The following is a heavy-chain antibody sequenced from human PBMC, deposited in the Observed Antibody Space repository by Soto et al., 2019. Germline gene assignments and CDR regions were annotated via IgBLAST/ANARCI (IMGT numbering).Heavy chain of an antibody. CDR1: GFTFSNYA. J-gene: IGHJ4*02. CDR3: ARSLTIFGVVARLAK. V-gene: IGHV3-30*03. Sequence: PGGSLRLSWAASGFTFSNYAMHWVRQAPGKGLEWVAIVSYDGDNEYYADSVRGRFFISRDNSRNTLYLQTNSLRAEDTAVYYCARSLTIFGVVARLAKWGQGTPVTVSS. CDR2: VSYDGDNE. D-gene: IGHD3-3*01.